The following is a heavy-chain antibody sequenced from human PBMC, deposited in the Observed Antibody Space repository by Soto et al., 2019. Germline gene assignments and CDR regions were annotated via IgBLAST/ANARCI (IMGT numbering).Heavy chain of an antibody. V-gene: IGHV3-15*07. J-gene: IGHJ4*02. CDR2: IKSKTDGGTT. Sequence: GGSLRLSCAASGFTFSNAWMNWVRQAPGKGLEWVGRIKSKTDGGTTDYAAPVKGRFTISRDDSKNTLYLQMNSLKTEDTAVYYCTTVRRYVDWLLHLPPLWGQGTLVTVSS. D-gene: IGHD3-9*01. CDR1: GFTFSNAW. CDR3: TTVRRYVDWLLHLPPL.